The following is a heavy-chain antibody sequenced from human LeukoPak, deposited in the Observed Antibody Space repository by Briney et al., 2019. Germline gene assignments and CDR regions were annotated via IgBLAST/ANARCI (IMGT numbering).Heavy chain of an antibody. CDR2: IRGSGGST. D-gene: IGHD3-10*01. V-gene: IGHV3-23*01. CDR1: GSTSSSYA. J-gene: IGHJ4*02. Sequence: PGGSLRLSCAASGSTSSSYAMSWVRQAPGKGREWVSAIRGSGGSTYYADSGKGRFTSSRDNSKNTLYLQMNSLRAEDTAVYYCAKDLEITMVRGVSPCDYWGQGTLVTVSS. CDR3: AKDLEITMVRGVSPCDY.